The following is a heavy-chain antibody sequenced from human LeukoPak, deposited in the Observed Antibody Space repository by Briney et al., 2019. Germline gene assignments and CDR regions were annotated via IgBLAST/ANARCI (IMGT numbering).Heavy chain of an antibody. CDR3: ARDSGSYLQPTDY. V-gene: IGHV3-23*01. J-gene: IGHJ4*02. CDR2: ITGNGGST. Sequence: PGGSLILSCAASGFTFRTYAMTWVRPAPRKRLEWVSSITGNGGSTYYADSVKGRFTISRDNSKNTLYLQMDSLRAEDTAVYHCARDSGSYLQPTDYWGQGTLVTVSP. D-gene: IGHD1-26*01. CDR1: GFTFRTYA.